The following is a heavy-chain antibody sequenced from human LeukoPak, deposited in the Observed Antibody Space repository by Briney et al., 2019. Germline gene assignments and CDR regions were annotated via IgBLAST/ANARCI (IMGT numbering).Heavy chain of an antibody. Sequence: GGSLRLSCAASGFTFSSYAMHWVRQAPGKGLEWVAVISYDGSNKYYADSVKGRLTISRDNSKNTLYLQMNSLRAEDTAVYYCARAGYSSGWYNWFDPWGQGTLVTVSS. CDR1: GFTFSSYA. J-gene: IGHJ5*02. CDR2: ISYDGSNK. D-gene: IGHD6-19*01. V-gene: IGHV3-30*04. CDR3: ARAGYSSGWYNWFDP.